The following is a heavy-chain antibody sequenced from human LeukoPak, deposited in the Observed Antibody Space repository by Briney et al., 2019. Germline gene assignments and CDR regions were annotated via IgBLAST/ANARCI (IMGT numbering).Heavy chain of an antibody. CDR2: IYYSGST. V-gene: IGHV4-31*03. D-gene: IGHD6-13*01. Sequence: SQTLSLTCTVSGGSISSGGYYWSWIRQHPGKGLEWIGYIYYSGSTNYNPSLKSRVTISVDTSKNQFSLKLSSVTAADTAVYYCARHGPRIAAAGNKLWGHAFDIWGQGTMVTVSS. CDR1: GGSISSGGYY. J-gene: IGHJ3*02. CDR3: ARHGPRIAAAGNKLWGHAFDI.